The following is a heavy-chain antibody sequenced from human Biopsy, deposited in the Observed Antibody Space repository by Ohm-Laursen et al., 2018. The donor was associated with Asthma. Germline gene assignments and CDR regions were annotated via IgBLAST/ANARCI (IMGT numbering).Heavy chain of an antibody. J-gene: IGHJ1*01. CDR3: ARTFHFWSPYHAEHYQL. V-gene: IGHV3-33*08. D-gene: IGHD3-3*02. CDR2: IWYDGRKK. CDR1: RFTYE. Sequence: SLRLSCTASRFTYEMHWVRQAPGKGLEWVSFIWYDGRKKTYADSVKGRFTISRDNAKNSLYLQMNSLRAEDTAVYYCARTFHFWSPYHAEHYQLWGQGTLVTVSS.